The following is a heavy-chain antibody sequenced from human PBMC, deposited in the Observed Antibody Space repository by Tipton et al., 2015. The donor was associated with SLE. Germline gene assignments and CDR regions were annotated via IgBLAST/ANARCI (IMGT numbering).Heavy chain of an antibody. Sequence: SLRLSCAASGFTFNLYWMHWVRQAPGKGLMWVSRIDSDGTITNYADTVKGRFTISRDNAKDTLYLQMNSLRAEDTAVYYCAKDNGADNCYYMDVWGKGTTVTVFS. J-gene: IGHJ6*03. CDR3: AKDNGADNCYYMDV. V-gene: IGHV3-74*01. CDR1: GFTFNLYW. CDR2: IDSDGTIT. D-gene: IGHD3-10*01.